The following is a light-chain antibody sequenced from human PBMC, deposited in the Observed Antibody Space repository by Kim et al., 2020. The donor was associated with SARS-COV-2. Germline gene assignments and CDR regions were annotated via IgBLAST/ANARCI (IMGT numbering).Light chain of an antibody. J-gene: IGKJ4*01. CDR1: QSIGSW. Sequence: DIQMTQSPSTLSASVGDRVTITCRASQSIGSWLAWYQQKPGKAPKLLIYDASSLESGVPSRFSGSGSGTEFTLTISSLQSDDFATYYCQQYNIYPLTFGGGTKVDIK. CDR3: QQYNIYPLT. V-gene: IGKV1-5*01. CDR2: DAS.